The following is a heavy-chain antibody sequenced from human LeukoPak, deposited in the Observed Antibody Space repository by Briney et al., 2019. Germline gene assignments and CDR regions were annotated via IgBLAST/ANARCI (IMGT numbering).Heavy chain of an antibody. D-gene: IGHD3-22*01. CDR2: INTKTGNP. V-gene: IGHV7-4-1*02. CDR1: GYTFTGYH. Sequence: GASVKVSCKASGYTFTGYHIHWVRQAPGQGLEWMGWINTKTGNPTYAQGFTGRFVFSLDTSVSTAYLQISSLKAEDTAVYYCARDSVPMIVVVIADPEYFQHWGQGTLVTVSS. CDR3: ARDSVPMIVVVIADPEYFQH. J-gene: IGHJ1*01.